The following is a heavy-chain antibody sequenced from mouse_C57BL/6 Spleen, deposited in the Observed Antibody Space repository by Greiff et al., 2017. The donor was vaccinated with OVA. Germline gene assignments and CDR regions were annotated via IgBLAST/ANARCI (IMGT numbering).Heavy chain of an antibody. CDR1: GYSITSGYD. J-gene: IGHJ4*01. CDR2: IRYSGSN. D-gene: IGHD2-4*01. Sequence: EVQLVASGPGMVKPSQSLYLPCTVTGYSITSGYDWHWIRHFPGNKLEWMGYIRYSGSNNYNPSLKSRISITHDTSKNHFFLKLNSVTTEVTATYYCARGDYDAAMDYWGQGTSVTVSS. CDR3: ARGDYDAAMDY. V-gene: IGHV3-1*01.